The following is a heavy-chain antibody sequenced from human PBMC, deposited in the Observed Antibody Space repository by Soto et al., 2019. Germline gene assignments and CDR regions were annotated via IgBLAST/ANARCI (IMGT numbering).Heavy chain of an antibody. CDR3: ARIMVRGVIMSYYYGMDV. CDR2: IYYSGST. CDR1: GGSISSGSYY. Sequence: SSETLSLTCTVSGGSISSGSYYWGWIRQPPGKGLEWIGSIYYSGSTYYNPSLKSRVTISVDTSKNQFSLKLSSVTAADTAVYYCARIMVRGVIMSYYYGMDVWGQGTTVTVSS. D-gene: IGHD3-10*01. J-gene: IGHJ6*02. V-gene: IGHV4-39*01.